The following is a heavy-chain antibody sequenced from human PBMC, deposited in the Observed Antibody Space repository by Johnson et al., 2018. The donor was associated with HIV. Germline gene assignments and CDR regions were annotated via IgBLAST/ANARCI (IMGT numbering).Heavy chain of an antibody. CDR1: GFSVSRNY. CDR2: IYSGGST. Sequence: VQLVESGGDLVQPGGSLRLSCAASGFSVSRNYMSWVRQAPGKGLEWVSVIYSGGSTYHADSVKGRFTISRDNSKNTVYLQMNSLRADDTAVYYCAREGIWYCSGGSCYGAFDIWGQGTMVTVSS. CDR3: AREGIWYCSGGSCYGAFDI. D-gene: IGHD2-15*01. V-gene: IGHV3-66*01. J-gene: IGHJ3*02.